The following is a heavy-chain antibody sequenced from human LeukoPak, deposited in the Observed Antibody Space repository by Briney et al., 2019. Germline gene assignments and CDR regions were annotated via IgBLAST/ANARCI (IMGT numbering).Heavy chain of an antibody. CDR2: INPRGTST. CDR3: ARDNSIHERGWWFDP. Sequence: ASVKVSCKASGYSFTSHYMHWVRQAPGQGLEWMGLINPRGTSTIYAEKFQGRIIMTRDMSTTTDYMELNSLKSDDTAVYYCARDNSIHERGWWFDPWGQGTLVTVSS. D-gene: IGHD4-23*01. J-gene: IGHJ5*02. CDR1: GYSFTSHY. V-gene: IGHV1-46*01.